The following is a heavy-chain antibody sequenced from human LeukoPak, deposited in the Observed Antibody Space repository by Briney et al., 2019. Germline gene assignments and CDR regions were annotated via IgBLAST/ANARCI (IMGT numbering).Heavy chain of an antibody. Sequence: GGSLRLSCAASGFTFSSYAMHWVRQAPGKGLEWVAVISDDGSNKYYADSVKGRFTISRDNSKNTLYLQMNSLRGEDTALYYCARVDDLDAFDMWGQGTMVTVSS. CDR3: ARVDDLDAFDM. J-gene: IGHJ3*02. D-gene: IGHD2-2*03. CDR1: GFTFSSYA. CDR2: ISDDGSNK. V-gene: IGHV3-30*04.